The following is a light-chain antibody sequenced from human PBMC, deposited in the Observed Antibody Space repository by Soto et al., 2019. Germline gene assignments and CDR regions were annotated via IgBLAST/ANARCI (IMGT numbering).Light chain of an antibody. V-gene: IGLV2-23*01. CDR3: CSYAGSSTSWV. J-gene: IGLJ3*02. CDR2: EGS. CDR1: SSDVGSYDL. Sequence: QSALTQPASVSGSPGQSITISCTGTSSDVGSYDLVSWYQHHPGTAPKLMIYEGSKRPSGVSNRFSGSKSGNTASLTISGLQAEDEADYYCCSYAGSSTSWVFGGGTKLTVL.